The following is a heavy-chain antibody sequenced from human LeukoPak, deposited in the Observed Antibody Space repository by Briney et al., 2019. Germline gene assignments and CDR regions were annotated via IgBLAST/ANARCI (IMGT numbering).Heavy chain of an antibody. D-gene: IGHD2-15*01. J-gene: IGHJ5*02. Sequence: SETLSLTCTVSGGSISGYYWSWIRQPPGKGLEWIGYIYYSGSTNYNPSLKSRVTISVDTSKNQFSLKVTSVTTADTAVYYCARHCSGGSCGWFDPWGQGTLVTVSS. CDR2: IYYSGST. V-gene: IGHV4-59*08. CDR1: GGSISGYY. CDR3: ARHCSGGSCGWFDP.